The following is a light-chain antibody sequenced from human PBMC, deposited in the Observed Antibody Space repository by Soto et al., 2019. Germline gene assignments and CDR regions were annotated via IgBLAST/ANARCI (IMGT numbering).Light chain of an antibody. CDR1: SSDVGSYNL. V-gene: IGLV2-23*01. CDR3: CSYAGSSTPVV. Sequence: QSALTQPGSVSGSPGQSITISCTGTSSDVGSYNLVSWYQQHPGKAPKLMIYEGTTRPSGVSNRFSGSKSGNTASLTISGLQAEDEADYYCCSYAGSSTPVVFGGGTKLTAL. J-gene: IGLJ2*01. CDR2: EGT.